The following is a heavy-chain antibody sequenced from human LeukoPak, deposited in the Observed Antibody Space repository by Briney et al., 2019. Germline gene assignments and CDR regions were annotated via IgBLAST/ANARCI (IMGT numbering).Heavy chain of an antibody. CDR3: ARRKSRSQYYYDSSGYYYFDY. Sequence: SETLSLTCAVYGGSLSGHYWSWIRQPPGKGLGWIGEINHSGSTNYNPSLKSRVTISVDTSKNQFSLKLSSVTAADTAVYYCARRKSRSQYYYDSSGYYYFDYWGQGTLVTVSS. D-gene: IGHD3-22*01. V-gene: IGHV4-34*01. CDR2: INHSGST. J-gene: IGHJ4*02. CDR1: GGSLSGHY.